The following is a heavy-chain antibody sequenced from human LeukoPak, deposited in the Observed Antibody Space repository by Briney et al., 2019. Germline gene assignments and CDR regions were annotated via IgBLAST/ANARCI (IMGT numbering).Heavy chain of an antibody. Sequence: PSETLSLTCTVSGDSISSGDSYWSWIRQSPGRGLEWIVYIYYRGNTCYNPSLKSRVTISIDTSKNQFSLNLSSVTAADTAVYYCARERTVTGRRPDYFDYWGQGTLVTVSS. CDR2: IYYRGNT. CDR3: ARERTVTGRRPDYFDY. CDR1: GDSISSGDSY. J-gene: IGHJ4*02. D-gene: IGHD4-17*01. V-gene: IGHV4-30-4*01.